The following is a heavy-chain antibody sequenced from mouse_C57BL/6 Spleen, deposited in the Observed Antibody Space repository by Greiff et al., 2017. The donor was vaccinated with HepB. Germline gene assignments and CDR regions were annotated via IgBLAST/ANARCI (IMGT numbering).Heavy chain of an antibody. CDR3: ARGYYGSSPYYYAMDY. CDR2: IHPNSGST. D-gene: IGHD1-1*01. CDR1: GYTFTSYW. J-gene: IGHJ4*01. Sequence: VKLMESGAELVKPGASVKLSCKASGYTFTSYWMHWVKQRPGQGLEWIGMIHPNSGSTNYNEKFKSKATLTVDKSSSTAYMQLSSLTSEDSAVYYCARGYYGSSPYYYAMDYWGQGTSVTVSS. V-gene: IGHV1-64*01.